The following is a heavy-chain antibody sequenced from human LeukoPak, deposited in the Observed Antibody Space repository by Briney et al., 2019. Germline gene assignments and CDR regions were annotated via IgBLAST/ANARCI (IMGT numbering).Heavy chain of an antibody. CDR3: ARGECSGGSCSTHNYYYYYMDV. CDR2: IYTSGST. V-gene: IGHV4-4*07. J-gene: IGHJ6*03. D-gene: IGHD2-15*01. Sequence: SETLSLTCTVSGGSISSYYWSWIRQPAGKGLEWIGRIYTSGSTNYNPSLKSRVTMSVDTSKNQFSLKLSSVTAADTAVYYCARGECSGGSCSTHNYYYYYMDVWGKGPTDSVSS. CDR1: GGSISSYY.